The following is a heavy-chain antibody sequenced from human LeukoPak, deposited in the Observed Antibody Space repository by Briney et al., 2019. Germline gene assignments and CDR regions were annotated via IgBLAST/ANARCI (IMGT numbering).Heavy chain of an antibody. CDR3: ARDEAGYSSD. V-gene: IGHV3-64*01. CDR1: GITLSNYG. Sequence: PGGSLRLSCVVSGITLSNYGMSWVRQAPGKGLEHVSSITYDGGTTYYANSVKGRFTISRDNSKNTLYLQMGSLRDEDMSVYYCARDEAGYSSDWGQGTLVTVSS. CDR2: ITYDGGTT. D-gene: IGHD6-19*01. J-gene: IGHJ1*01.